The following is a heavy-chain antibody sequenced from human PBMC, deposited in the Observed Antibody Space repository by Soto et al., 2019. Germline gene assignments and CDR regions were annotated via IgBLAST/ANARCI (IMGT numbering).Heavy chain of an antibody. CDR3: AAGEASSRNLAPYYLDF. CDR1: GGSMRNYF. CDR2: IHYSGTT. V-gene: IGHV4-59*01. D-gene: IGHD6-13*01. J-gene: IGHJ4*02. Sequence: SETLSLTCTVSGGSMRNYFWTWIRQPPGKGLEWIGYIHYSGTTSFFPSYNPSLRGRVTISEDTSKNQFSLKLLSVTTADTAVYFCAAGEASSRNLAPYYLDFWGQGTLVTVSS.